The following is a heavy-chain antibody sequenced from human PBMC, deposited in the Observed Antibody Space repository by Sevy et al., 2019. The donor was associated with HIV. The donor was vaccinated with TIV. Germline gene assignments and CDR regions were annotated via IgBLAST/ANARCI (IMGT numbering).Heavy chain of an antibody. V-gene: IGHV3-23*01. CDR1: GFPFSTHA. D-gene: IGHD6-19*01. J-gene: IGHJ3*01. Sequence: GGSLRLSCAASGFPFSTHAMSWVRQAQGQGLEWVSAISASGGSTYYADSVKGRFTISRENSTNMVYVQMNSLRAEETAVYNFAKHKYTSGWGDAFDVWGQGTMVTVSS. CDR3: AKHKYTSGWGDAFDV. CDR2: ISASGGST.